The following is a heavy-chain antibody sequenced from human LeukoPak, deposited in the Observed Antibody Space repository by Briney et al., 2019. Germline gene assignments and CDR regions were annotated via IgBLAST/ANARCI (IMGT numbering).Heavy chain of an antibody. CDR3: ARVMASVTVVDY. J-gene: IGHJ4*02. CDR2: ISYGGINK. Sequence: XVAVISYGGINKYYADSVKGRFTISRDNSKSTLYLQMNSLRADDTAVYYCARVMASVTVVDYWGQGTLVTVSS. D-gene: IGHD4-17*01. V-gene: IGHV3-30-3*01.